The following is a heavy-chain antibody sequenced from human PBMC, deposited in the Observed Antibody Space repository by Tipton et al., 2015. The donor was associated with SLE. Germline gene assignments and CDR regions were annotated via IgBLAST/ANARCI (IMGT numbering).Heavy chain of an antibody. CDR2: INQSGST. D-gene: IGHD6-13*01. CDR3: ARGKGIAAAENFDY. J-gene: IGHJ4*02. Sequence: TLSLTCTVSGGSISSSSYYWGWLRQPPGKGLEWIGEINQSGSTNYNPSLKSRVTISVDTSKNQFSLKLSSVTAADTAVYYCARGKGIAAAENFDYWCQGTLVTVSS. CDR1: GGSISSSSYY. V-gene: IGHV4-39*07.